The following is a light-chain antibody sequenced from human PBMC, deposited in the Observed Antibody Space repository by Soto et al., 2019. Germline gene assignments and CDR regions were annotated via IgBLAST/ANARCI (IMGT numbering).Light chain of an antibody. CDR1: QSVSSK. Sequence: EIVMTQSPATLSVSPGERATLSCRASQSVSSKVAWYQQKPGQAPRLLIYDASTRATGIPARFSGRGSGTEFTLTISSLQSEDFAVYFCQQYHNWPLTFGGGTKVDIK. J-gene: IGKJ4*01. V-gene: IGKV3-15*01. CDR3: QQYHNWPLT. CDR2: DAS.